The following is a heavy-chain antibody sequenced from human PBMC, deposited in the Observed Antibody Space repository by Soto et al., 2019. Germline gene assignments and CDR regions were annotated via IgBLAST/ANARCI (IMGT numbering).Heavy chain of an antibody. V-gene: IGHV3-30-3*01. J-gene: IGHJ3*02. CDR2: ISYDGSNK. CDR1: GFSFSNYA. Sequence: QVQLVESGGGVVQPGRSLRLSCVASGFSFSNYAMHWVRQAPGKGLEWVAIISYDGSNKYYADSVKGRFTISRDNSKNTLYLQINDLRTEDTAVYYCATVRGYRQDFDAFDIWGQGTMVTVSS. D-gene: IGHD3-16*02. CDR3: ATVRGYRQDFDAFDI.